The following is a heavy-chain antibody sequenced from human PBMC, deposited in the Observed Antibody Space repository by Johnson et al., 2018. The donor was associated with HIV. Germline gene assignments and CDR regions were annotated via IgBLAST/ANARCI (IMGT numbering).Heavy chain of an antibody. CDR2: IGTAGDT. V-gene: IGHV3-13*01. D-gene: IGHD1-26*01. J-gene: IGHJ3*02. CDR3: ATGVGATIWEDAFDM. CDR1: GFTFDDYT. Sequence: VQLVESGGGLVQPGGSLRLSCAASGFTFDDYTMHWVRQAPGKGLEWVSAIGTAGDTYYPGSVKGRFIISRENAKNSLYLQMNSLRVGDTAVYYCATGVGATIWEDAFDMWGQGTMVTVSS.